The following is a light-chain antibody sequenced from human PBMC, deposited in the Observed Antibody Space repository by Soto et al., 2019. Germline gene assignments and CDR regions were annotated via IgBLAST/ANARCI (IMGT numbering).Light chain of an antibody. CDR3: LQDYNYPFT. CDR1: QDIRKD. Sequence: AIQMTQSPSSLSASVGDRVTITCRASQDIRKDLAWYQQKPGKAPQILIYGASTLQTGVASRFSGSGSATDFTLTISSLXXXXXXAYYCLQDYNYPFTFGQGTKLDIK. J-gene: IGKJ2*01. V-gene: IGKV1-6*01. CDR2: GAS.